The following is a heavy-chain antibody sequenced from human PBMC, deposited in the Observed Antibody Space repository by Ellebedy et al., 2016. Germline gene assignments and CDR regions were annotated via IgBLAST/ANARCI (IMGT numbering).Heavy chain of an antibody. CDR3: AKCRHSSGCLLDS. Sequence: GESLKISCAASGFTVSSSYVSWVRQAPGKGLEWVSMSSPGSTNYADSVKGRFTISRDSSKNTLYLEMDSLRAEDTAVYYCAKCRHSSGCLLDSWGQGTLVTVSS. D-gene: IGHD6-19*01. V-gene: IGHV3-53*01. J-gene: IGHJ4*02. CDR1: GFTVSSSY. CDR2: SSPGST.